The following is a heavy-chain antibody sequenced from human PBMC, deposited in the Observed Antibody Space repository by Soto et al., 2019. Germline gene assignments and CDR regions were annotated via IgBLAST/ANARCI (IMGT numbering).Heavy chain of an antibody. CDR2: ISAYNGNT. D-gene: IGHD2-2*01. J-gene: IGHJ4*02. Sequence: GASVKVSFKASGYTFTSYGISWVRQAPGQGLEWMGWISAYNGNTNYAQKLQGRVTMTTDTSPSTAYMELRSLRSDDTAVYYCARGIGYCSSTSCRLYYFDYWGQGTLVTVSS. CDR1: GYTFTSYG. V-gene: IGHV1-18*01. CDR3: ARGIGYCSSTSCRLYYFDY.